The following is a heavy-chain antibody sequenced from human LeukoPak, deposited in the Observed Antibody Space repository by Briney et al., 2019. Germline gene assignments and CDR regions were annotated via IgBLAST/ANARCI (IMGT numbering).Heavy chain of an antibody. V-gene: IGHV3-66*01. CDR3: AKVGGGAERIAVAEGVFDY. Sequence: PGGSLRLSCAASGFTVSSNYMSWVRQAPGKGLEWVSVIYSGGSTYYADSVKGRFTISRDNSKDTLYLQMNSLRAEDTAVYYCAKVGGGAERIAVAEGVFDYWGQGTLVTVSS. CDR1: GFTVSSNY. D-gene: IGHD6-19*01. J-gene: IGHJ4*02. CDR2: IYSGGST.